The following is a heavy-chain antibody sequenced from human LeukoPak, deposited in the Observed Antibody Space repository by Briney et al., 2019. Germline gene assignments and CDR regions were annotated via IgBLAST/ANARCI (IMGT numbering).Heavy chain of an antibody. CDR3: ARHDGVIIHGNQFYYMDV. CDR1: GFTFSTYA. J-gene: IGHJ6*03. D-gene: IGHD3-3*01. CDR2: ISVSGTNT. V-gene: IGHV3-23*01. Sequence: PGGSLRLSCAASGFTFSTYAMNWVRQAPGKGLDWVSSISVSGTNTYYAESVKGRFTISRDNSKNTLYLQMNSMRGGDTAVYYCARHDGVIIHGNQFYYMDVWGKGTTIIVSS.